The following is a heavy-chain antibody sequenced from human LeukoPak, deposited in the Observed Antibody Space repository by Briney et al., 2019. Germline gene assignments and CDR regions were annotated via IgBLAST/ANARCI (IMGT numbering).Heavy chain of an antibody. CDR3: ARDRRTVQRFYTFHYMDV. CDR1: GFTFSSYS. J-gene: IGHJ6*03. Sequence: PGGSLRLSCAASGFTFSSYSMSWVRQAPVKGLEWVSFITSSSSYIYYADSVKGRFTISRDNAKNSLYLQMNNLRTEDSGVYYCARDRRTVQRFYTFHYMDVWGEGTTVTVSS. D-gene: IGHD3-3*01. CDR2: ITSSSSYI. V-gene: IGHV3-21*01.